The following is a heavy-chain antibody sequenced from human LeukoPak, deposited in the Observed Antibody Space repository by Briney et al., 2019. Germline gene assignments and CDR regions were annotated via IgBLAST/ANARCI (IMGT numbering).Heavy chain of an antibody. V-gene: IGHV3-23*01. Sequence: GGSLRLSCAASGFTFSDYYMSWVRQAPGKGLEWVSAISGSGGSTYYADSVKGRFTISRDNSKNTLYLQMNSLRAEDTAVYYCAKVYPESWYFDYWGQGTLVTVSS. D-gene: IGHD3-16*02. CDR2: ISGSGGST. CDR3: AKVYPESWYFDY. CDR1: GFTFSDYY. J-gene: IGHJ4*02.